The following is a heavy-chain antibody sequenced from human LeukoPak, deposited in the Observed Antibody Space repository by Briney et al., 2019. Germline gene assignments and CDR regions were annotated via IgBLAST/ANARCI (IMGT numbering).Heavy chain of an antibody. CDR3: ARGRRLGYFDY. CDR1: GGSFSGYY. J-gene: IGHJ4*02. V-gene: IGHV4-34*01. Sequence: SETLSLTCAVYGGSFSGYYWSWIRQPPGKGLEWIGEINHSGSTNYNPSLKSRVTISVDTSKNQFSLKLSSVTAADTAVYYCARGRRLGYFDYWGQGTLVTASS. CDR2: INHSGST. D-gene: IGHD1-26*01.